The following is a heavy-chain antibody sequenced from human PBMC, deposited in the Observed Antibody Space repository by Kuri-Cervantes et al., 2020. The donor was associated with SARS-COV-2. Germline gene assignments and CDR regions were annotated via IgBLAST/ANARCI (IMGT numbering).Heavy chain of an antibody. D-gene: IGHD2-21*01. J-gene: IGHJ6*03. Sequence: GSLRLSCTVSGDSITNYYLTWIRQPPGKGLEWIGEINHSGRSNYNPSLKSRVTISVDTSKNQFSLKLRSVTAADTALYYCARGHILGSYYYMDVWGKGTTVTVSS. CDR1: GDSITNYY. CDR2: INHSGRS. CDR3: ARGHILGSYYYMDV. V-gene: IGHV4-34*01.